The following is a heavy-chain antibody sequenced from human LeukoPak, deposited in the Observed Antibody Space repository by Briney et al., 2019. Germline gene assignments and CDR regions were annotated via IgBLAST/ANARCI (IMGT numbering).Heavy chain of an antibody. CDR2: SYYSGRT. CDR1: GGSFSSSSYY. D-gene: IGHD4-11*01. V-gene: IGHV4-39*07. Sequence: PSETLSLTCTVSGGSFSSSSYYWGWIRQPPGKGLEWIGSSYYSGRTYYNPSLKSRVTISVDTSKNQFSLKLSSVTAADTAVYYCARVGLDYSNYGTLDYWGQGTLVTVSS. J-gene: IGHJ4*02. CDR3: ARVGLDYSNYGTLDY.